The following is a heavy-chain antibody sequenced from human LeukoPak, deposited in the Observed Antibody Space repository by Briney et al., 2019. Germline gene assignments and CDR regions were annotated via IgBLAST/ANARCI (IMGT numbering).Heavy chain of an antibody. D-gene: IGHD2-8*01. CDR1: GFTFSSSV. V-gene: IGHV3-23*01. CDR2: ITGSGGST. Sequence: PGGSLRLSCAASGFTFSSSVMSWVRQAPGKGLEWVSSITGSGGSTYYADSVKGRFSISRDNSKNNLYLQMNSLRAEDTAVYYCAKAENGLDYWGQGTLVTVSS. CDR3: AKAENGLDY. J-gene: IGHJ4*02.